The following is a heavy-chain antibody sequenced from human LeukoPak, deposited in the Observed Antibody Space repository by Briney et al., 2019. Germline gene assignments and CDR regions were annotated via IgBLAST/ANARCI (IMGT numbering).Heavy chain of an antibody. Sequence: SQTVSLTCTVSGVSISSSSYNWGGIRHPPGKGLGWIGGIYYIGSTYYNPSLKSRVTISVDTSKNQFSLKLSSVTAADTAVYYCARLSGGSGGFYYYYYYMDVWGKGTTVTVSS. CDR1: GVSISSSSYN. V-gene: IGHV4-39*01. J-gene: IGHJ6*03. CDR3: ARLSGGSGGFYYYYYYMDV. D-gene: IGHD6-19*01. CDR2: IYYIGST.